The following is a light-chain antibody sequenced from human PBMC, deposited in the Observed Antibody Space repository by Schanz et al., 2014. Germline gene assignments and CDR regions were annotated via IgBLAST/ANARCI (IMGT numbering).Light chain of an antibody. J-gene: IGKJ1*01. V-gene: IGKV3-20*01. CDR1: ETVNGRF. Sequence: EIVLTQSPGTLSLSPGETATLSCRASETVNGRFLAWYQQKPGQAPRLLIYGASNRATAIPDRFSGSGSGTDFTLTISRLEPEDFAVYYCQQYGSSPRTFGQGTKVEIK. CDR3: QQYGSSPRT. CDR2: GAS.